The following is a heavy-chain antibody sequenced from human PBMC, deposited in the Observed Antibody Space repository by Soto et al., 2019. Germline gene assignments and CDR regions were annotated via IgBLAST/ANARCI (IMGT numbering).Heavy chain of an antibody. J-gene: IGHJ4*02. CDR1: GDSISSYY. CDR3: ALRSMAVVPEY. V-gene: IGHV4-59*01. Sequence: QVQLQESGPGLVKPSETLSLTCAVSGDSISSYYCMWIRQPPGKRLESIGYLYYGRSANYNPSLKSRVSLSVDTSTNQCSLTLSSMTAADTAVYYCALRSMAVVPEYWGQGTMVTVSS. CDR2: LYYGRSA. D-gene: IGHD3-22*01.